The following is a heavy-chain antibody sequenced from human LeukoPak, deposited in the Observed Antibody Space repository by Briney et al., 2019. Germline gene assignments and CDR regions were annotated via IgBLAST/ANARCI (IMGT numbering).Heavy chain of an antibody. CDR1: GFPFSSHG. Sequence: GGSLRLSCAGSGFPFSSHGMDWVRQAPGKGLEWVSSISGSGTNTDYADSVKGRFTISRDNSKNTVNVQMNSLRAEDTAVYYCAKATSPVHSRNWFDSWGQGTLVTVSS. D-gene: IGHD6-13*01. J-gene: IGHJ5*01. V-gene: IGHV3-23*01. CDR3: AKATSPVHSRNWFDS. CDR2: ISGSGTNT.